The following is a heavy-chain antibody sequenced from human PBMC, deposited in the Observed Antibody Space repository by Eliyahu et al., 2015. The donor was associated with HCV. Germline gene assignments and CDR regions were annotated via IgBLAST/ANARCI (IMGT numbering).Heavy chain of an antibody. Sequence: QVQLVQSGAEVKKPGASVKVSCKASGYTFTSYGISWVRQAPGQGLEWMGWVSAYNGNTNYAQKLQGRVTMTTDTSTSTAYMELRSLRSDDTAVYYCARAPPVVVNMHWFDPWGQGTLVTVSS. CDR1: GYTFTSYG. D-gene: IGHD2-21*01. V-gene: IGHV1-18*04. J-gene: IGHJ5*02. CDR3: ARAPPVVVNMHWFDP. CDR2: VSAYNGNT.